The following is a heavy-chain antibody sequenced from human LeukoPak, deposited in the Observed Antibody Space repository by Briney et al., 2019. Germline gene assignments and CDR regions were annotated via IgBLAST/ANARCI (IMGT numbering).Heavy chain of an antibody. Sequence: PSETLSLTCTVSGGSISSYYWSWIRQPAGKGLEWIGRIYTTGSTNYNPSLKSRVTMSVDTSENQFSLKLISVTAADTAVYYCAREDYHTSEIDYWGQGTLVTVSS. CDR3: AREDYHTSEIDY. CDR1: GGSISSYY. J-gene: IGHJ4*02. D-gene: IGHD3-22*01. CDR2: IYTTGST. V-gene: IGHV4-4*07.